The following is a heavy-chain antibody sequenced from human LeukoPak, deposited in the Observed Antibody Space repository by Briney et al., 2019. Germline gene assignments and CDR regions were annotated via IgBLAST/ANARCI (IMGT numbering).Heavy chain of an antibody. V-gene: IGHV3-7*01. D-gene: IGHD1-26*01. J-gene: IGHJ2*01. Sequence: GGSLRLSCAASGFTFSSYWMSWVRQAPGKGLEWVANIKQDGSEKYYVDSVKGRFTISRDNAKNSLYLQMNSLRAEDTAVYYCARDLRATIGWYFDLWGCGTLVTVSS. CDR2: IKQDGSEK. CDR1: GFTFSSYW. CDR3: ARDLRATIGWYFDL.